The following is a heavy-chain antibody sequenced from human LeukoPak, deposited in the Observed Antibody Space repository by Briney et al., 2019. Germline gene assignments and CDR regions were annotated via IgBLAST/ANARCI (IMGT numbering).Heavy chain of an antibody. Sequence: SETLSLTCTVSGGSISSYYWTWIRQPAGKGLEWIGRTHTSGSTNYNPSLKSRVTISVDTSKNQFSLNLSSVTAADTAVYYCARAPHFFDTSGSRYYFDYWGQGALVTVSS. CDR3: ARAPHFFDTSGSRYYFDY. D-gene: IGHD3-22*01. V-gene: IGHV4-4*07. CDR1: GGSISSYY. CDR2: THTSGST. J-gene: IGHJ4*02.